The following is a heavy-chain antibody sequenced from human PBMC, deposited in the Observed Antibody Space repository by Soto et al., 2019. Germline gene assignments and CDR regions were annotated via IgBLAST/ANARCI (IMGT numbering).Heavy chain of an antibody. Sequence: EVQLVESGGGLIQPGGSLSLSCAVSGFTVSSTYMSWVRQAPGKGLEWVSVIYSGGSTYYADSVKGRFTISRDNSKNTLYLQMNSLRAEATAVYYCARDYSHDYWGQGTLVTVSS. CDR3: ARDYSHDY. V-gene: IGHV3-53*01. CDR2: IYSGGST. CDR1: GFTVSSTY. J-gene: IGHJ4*02. D-gene: IGHD2-15*01.